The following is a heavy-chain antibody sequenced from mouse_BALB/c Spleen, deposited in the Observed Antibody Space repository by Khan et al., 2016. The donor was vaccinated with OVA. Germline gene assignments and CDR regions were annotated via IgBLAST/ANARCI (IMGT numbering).Heavy chain of an antibody. J-gene: IGHJ2*01. D-gene: IGHD2-4*01. CDR1: GYSFTNYW. Sequence: EVQGVESGTVLARPGASVKMSCKASGYSFTNYWMHWVKQRPGQGLEWIGTIYPGNSDTRYNQKFKGEAKLTAVTSASTAYMDLSSLTIEDSAVYYCTRSYDSYYFDYWGQGTTRTVSS. CDR3: TRSYDSYYFDY. CDR2: IYPGNSDT. V-gene: IGHV1-5*01.